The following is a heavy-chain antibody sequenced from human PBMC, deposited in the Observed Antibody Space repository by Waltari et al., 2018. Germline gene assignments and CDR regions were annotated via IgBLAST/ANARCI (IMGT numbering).Heavy chain of an antibody. Sequence: QVQLQESGPGLVKPSETLSLTCTVSGGSISSHYWSWIRQPPGKGLEWIGYTYYSGSTHYNPSLKSRVTISVDTSKNQFSLKLSSVTAADTAVYYCARQIAAAGTGWFDPWGQGTLVTVSS. CDR2: TYYSGST. CDR3: ARQIAAAGTGWFDP. D-gene: IGHD6-13*01. CDR1: GGSISSHY. V-gene: IGHV4-59*11. J-gene: IGHJ5*02.